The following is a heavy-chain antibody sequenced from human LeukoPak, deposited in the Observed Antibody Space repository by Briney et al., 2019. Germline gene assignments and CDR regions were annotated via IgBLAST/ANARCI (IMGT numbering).Heavy chain of an antibody. J-gene: IGHJ4*02. CDR3: TRHPAEGDY. D-gene: IGHD2-15*01. CDR2: ISGSGGNT. V-gene: IGHV3-23*01. Sequence: GGSLRLSCAASGFTFSSYGMSWVRQAPGKGLEWVSGISGSGGNTYYADSVKGRFTISRDNAKNSLYLQMNSLRAEDTAVYYCTRHPAEGDYWGQGTLVTVSS. CDR1: GFTFSSYG.